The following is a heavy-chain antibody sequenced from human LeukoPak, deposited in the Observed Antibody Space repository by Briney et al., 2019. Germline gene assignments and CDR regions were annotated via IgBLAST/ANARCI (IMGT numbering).Heavy chain of an antibody. CDR2: INWNGGRT. J-gene: IGHJ4*02. CDR1: GFTFDDYG. D-gene: IGHD2-15*01. Sequence: RPGGSLRLSCAASGFTFDDYGMSWVRQGPGKGLEWVSGINWNGGRTGYADSVKGRFTISRDNAKNSLYLQMNSLRAEDTALYYCARVPTGSGNDYLDYWGQGTLVTVSS. V-gene: IGHV3-20*04. CDR3: ARVPTGSGNDYLDY.